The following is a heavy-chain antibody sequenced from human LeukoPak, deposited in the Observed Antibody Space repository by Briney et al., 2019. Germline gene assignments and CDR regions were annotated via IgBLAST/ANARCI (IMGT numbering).Heavy chain of an antibody. D-gene: IGHD1-26*01. Sequence: PGGSLRLSCAASGFSFSEHYMDWVRQAPEKGLEWVGRTKNKANNYTTDYAASVKDRFTISRDDSKNSLYLQMNSLKTEDTAVYYCARGGNSGNYAFRYWGQGTLVTVSS. CDR1: GFSFSEHY. J-gene: IGHJ4*02. V-gene: IGHV3-72*01. CDR3: ARGGNSGNYAFRY. CDR2: TKNKANNYTT.